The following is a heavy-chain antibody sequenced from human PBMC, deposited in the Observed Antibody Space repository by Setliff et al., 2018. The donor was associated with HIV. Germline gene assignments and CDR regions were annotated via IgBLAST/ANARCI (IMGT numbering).Heavy chain of an antibody. Sequence: SETLSLTCTVSGGSMRSHYWDWIRQSPGKGLEWIGYVYSSGSSDYTPSLRSRVTMSVDTSKNQFSLKLTSVTAADTAVYYCAREARYQDRYYYYMDVWGKGTTVTVSS. CDR3: AREARYQDRYYYYMDV. J-gene: IGHJ6*03. CDR2: VYSSGSS. D-gene: IGHD1-20*01. V-gene: IGHV4-4*08. CDR1: GGSMRSHY.